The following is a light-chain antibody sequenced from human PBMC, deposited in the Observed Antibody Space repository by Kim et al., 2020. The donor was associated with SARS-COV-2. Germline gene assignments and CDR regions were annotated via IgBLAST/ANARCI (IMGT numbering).Light chain of an antibody. V-gene: IGKV1-27*01. CDR2: AAS. CDR3: QKCDSAPWT. J-gene: IGKJ1*01. Sequence: ASVRYRFPITYRASMDIINYLAWFQLEPGKAPKLLIYAASALQPGVPSRFSGSGSGTDFTLTVTSLQPEDVATYYCQKCDSAPWTFGQGTKVDIK. CDR1: MDIINY.